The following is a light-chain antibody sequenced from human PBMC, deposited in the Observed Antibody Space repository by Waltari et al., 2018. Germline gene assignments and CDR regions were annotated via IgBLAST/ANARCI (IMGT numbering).Light chain of an antibody. CDR3: QQYGASPPWT. CDR1: QTINSKN. V-gene: IGKV3-20*01. Sequence: EVVLTQSPDTLSLSPEDRATLSCRASQTINSKNLAWYQQKPGPAPRLLFFGASNRATGIPDRFTGTGSGTDFSLTISRLEPEDFAVYYCQQYGASPPWTFGQGTKVEIK. J-gene: IGKJ1*01. CDR2: GAS.